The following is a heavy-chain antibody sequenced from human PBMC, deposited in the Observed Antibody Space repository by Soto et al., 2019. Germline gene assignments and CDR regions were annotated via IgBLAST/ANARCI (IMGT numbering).Heavy chain of an antibody. V-gene: IGHV4-31*03. CDR2: IYYSGST. D-gene: IGHD5-18*01. J-gene: IGHJ4*02. CDR3: ARGLHRTAIFAY. CDR1: GGSISSGGYY. Sequence: QVQLQESGPGLVKPSQTLSLTCTVSGGSISSGGYYWSWIRQHPGKGLEWIGYIYYSGSTYYNPSLESRXIIXVXRSKNQFSLKLSSVTAADTAVYYCARGLHRTAIFAYWGQGTLVTVSS.